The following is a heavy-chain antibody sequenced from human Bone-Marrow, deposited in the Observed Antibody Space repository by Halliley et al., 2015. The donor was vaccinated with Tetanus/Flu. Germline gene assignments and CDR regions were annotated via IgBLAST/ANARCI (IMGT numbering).Heavy chain of an antibody. D-gene: IGHD3-22*01. V-gene: IGHV3-21*04. CDR2: IRGRNNDI. Sequence: SLRLSCTASGFTFKNFNMNWVRQTPGKGLEWVSSIRGRNNDIHYADSVKGRFTVSRDNSKNTLYLQMNSLRDGDSAVYFCVKDRGAHYYDSSGYGAFDVWGQGMVVTVSS. CDR3: VKDRGAHYYDSSGYGAFDV. J-gene: IGHJ3*01. CDR1: GFTFKNFN.